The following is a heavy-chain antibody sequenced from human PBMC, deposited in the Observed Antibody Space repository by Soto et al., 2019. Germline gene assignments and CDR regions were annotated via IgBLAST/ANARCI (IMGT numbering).Heavy chain of an antibody. CDR3: ARQSNWQVDY. CDR1: GGSIRSSTYQ. J-gene: IGHJ4*02. V-gene: IGHV4-39*01. CDR2: AYYSEST. D-gene: IGHD1-20*01. Sequence: PSATLALTCTVSGGSIRSSTYQWGWIRQPPGRGLEWIGSAYYSESTYYNPSLKGRVTRSGDASKYQFSLRVNSVTPAHTAVYYCARQSNWQVDYWRQGPLVAVSS.